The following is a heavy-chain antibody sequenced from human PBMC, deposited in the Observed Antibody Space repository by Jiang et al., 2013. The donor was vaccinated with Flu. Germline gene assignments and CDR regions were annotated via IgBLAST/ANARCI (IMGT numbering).Heavy chain of an antibody. D-gene: IGHD3-22*01. Sequence: GLVKPSGTLSLTCAVSGGSISSSNWWSWVRQPPGKGLEWIGEIYHSGSTNYNPSLKSRVTISVDKSKNQFSLKLSSVTAADTAVYYCARDRGVLRYDSSGYPHWFDPWGQGTLVTVSS. J-gene: IGHJ5*02. CDR2: IYHSGST. CDR1: GGSISSSNW. CDR3: ARDRGVLRYDSSGYPHWFDP. V-gene: IGHV4-4*02.